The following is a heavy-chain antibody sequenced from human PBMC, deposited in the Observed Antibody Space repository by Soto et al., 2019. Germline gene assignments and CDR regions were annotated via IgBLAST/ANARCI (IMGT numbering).Heavy chain of an antibody. CDR1: GFTFSSYA. J-gene: IGHJ3*02. CDR3: AKFGYYDILTGPDAFDI. V-gene: IGHV3-23*01. CDR2: ISGSGGST. Sequence: GGSLRLSCAASGFTFSSYAMSWVRQAPGKGLESVSAISGSGGSTYYADSVKGRFTISRDNSKNTLYLQMNSLRAEDTAVYYCAKFGYYDILTGPDAFDIWGQGTMVTVSS. D-gene: IGHD3-9*01.